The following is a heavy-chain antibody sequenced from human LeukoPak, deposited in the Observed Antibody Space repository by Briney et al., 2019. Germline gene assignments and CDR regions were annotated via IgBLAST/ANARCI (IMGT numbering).Heavy chain of an antibody. CDR3: ARVVATAPYYGMDV. V-gene: IGHV3-30*04. CDR1: GFTFSSYA. CDR2: ISYDGSNK. J-gene: IGHJ6*01. Sequence: PGRSLRLSCAASGFTFSSYAMHWVRQAPGKGLEWVAVISYDGSNKYYADSVKGRFTISRDNSKNTLYLQMNSLRAEDTAVYYCARVVATAPYYGMDVWGKGPRSPSPQ. D-gene: IGHD5-12*01.